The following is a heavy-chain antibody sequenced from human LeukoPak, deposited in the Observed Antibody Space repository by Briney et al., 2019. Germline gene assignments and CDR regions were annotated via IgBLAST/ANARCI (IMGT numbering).Heavy chain of an antibody. D-gene: IGHD3-10*01. CDR3: ARKGGVRGGGRLFYGY. V-gene: IGHV4-31*03. CDR1: GGSISSGGYY. Sequence: SETLSLTCTVSGGSISSGGYYWSWIRQHPGKGLEWIGYIYYSGSTYYNPSLKSRVTISVDTSKNQFSLKLSSVTAADTAVYYCARKGGVRGGGRLFYGYWGQGTLVTVSS. J-gene: IGHJ4*02. CDR2: IYYSGST.